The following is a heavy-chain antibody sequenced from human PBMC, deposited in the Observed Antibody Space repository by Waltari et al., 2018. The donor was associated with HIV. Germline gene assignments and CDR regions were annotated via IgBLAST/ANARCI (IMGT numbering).Heavy chain of an antibody. V-gene: IGHV3-48*01. CDR1: GFTFSSYS. Sequence: EVQLVESGGGLVQPGGSLRLSCAASGFTFSSYSMTWVRPAPGKGLEWVSYISSSSSTIYYADSVKGRFTISRDNGKNSLYLQMNSLRAEDTAVYYCARHKEGEGYNYWIYYYYYGMDVWGQGTTVTVSS. CDR3: ARHKEGEGYNYWIYYYYYGMDV. J-gene: IGHJ6*02. D-gene: IGHD5-18*01. CDR2: ISSSSSTI.